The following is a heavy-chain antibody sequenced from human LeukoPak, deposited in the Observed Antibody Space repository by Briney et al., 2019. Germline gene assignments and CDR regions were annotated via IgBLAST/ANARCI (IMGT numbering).Heavy chain of an antibody. V-gene: IGHV4-39*01. Sequence: WVRQPPGKGLEWIGTFYYSGSTYYSPSLKSRVTISVDTSNNQFSLKLSSVTAADTAVYYCATRTVTGNWFAPWGQGTLVTVSS. CDR3: ATRTVTGNWFAP. D-gene: IGHD1-14*01. CDR2: FYYSGST. J-gene: IGHJ5*02.